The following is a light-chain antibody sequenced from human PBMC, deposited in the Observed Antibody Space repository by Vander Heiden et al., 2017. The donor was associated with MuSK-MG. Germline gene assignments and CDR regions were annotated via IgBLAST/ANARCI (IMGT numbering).Light chain of an antibody. V-gene: IGLV2-14*01. CDR1: SSDVGGYNY. Sequence: QSALTQPPSVSGSPAQSITISCTGTSSDVGGYNYVSWYQQHPGKAPKLMIYDVSNRPSGVSNRFSGSKSGNTASLTISGLQAEDEADYYCSSYTSSSTLWVFGTGTKVTVL. J-gene: IGLJ1*01. CDR2: DVS. CDR3: SSYTSSSTLWV.